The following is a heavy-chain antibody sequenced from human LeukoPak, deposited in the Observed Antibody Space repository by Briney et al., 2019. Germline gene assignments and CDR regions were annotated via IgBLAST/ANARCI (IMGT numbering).Heavy chain of an antibody. CDR1: GYTFTSYG. Sequence: GASVKVSCKASGYTFTSYGISWVRQAPGQGLEWIGWISAYNGNTNYAQKLQGRVTMTTDTSTSTAYMELRSLRSDDTAVYYCARILGSGDYEHFDYWGQGTLVTVSS. V-gene: IGHV1-18*01. J-gene: IGHJ4*02. CDR2: ISAYNGNT. CDR3: ARILGSGDYEHFDY. D-gene: IGHD2-15*01.